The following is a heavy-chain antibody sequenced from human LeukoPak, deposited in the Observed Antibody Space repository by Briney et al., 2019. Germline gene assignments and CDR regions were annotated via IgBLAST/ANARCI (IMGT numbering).Heavy chain of an antibody. J-gene: IGHJ3*02. CDR1: GFTFSSYA. CDR3: AKDRNYDFTVDAFDI. CDR2: ISGSGGTT. Sequence: GGSLRLSCAASGFTFSSYAMSWVRQAPGKGLEWVPTISGSGGTTYYADSVKGRFTISRDNSKNTLYLQMNSLRAEDTAVYYCAKDRNYDFTVDAFDIWGQGTMVTVSS. D-gene: IGHD3-3*01. V-gene: IGHV3-23*01.